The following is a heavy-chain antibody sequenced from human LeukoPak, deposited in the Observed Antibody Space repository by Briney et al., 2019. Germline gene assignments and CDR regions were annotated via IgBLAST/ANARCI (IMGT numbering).Heavy chain of an antibody. J-gene: IGHJ5*02. D-gene: IGHD3-16*02. CDR3: ASLMITFGGVITHP. CDR1: GGTFSSYA. CDR2: INPNSGGT. V-gene: IGHV1-2*06. Sequence: ASVKVSCKASGGTFSSYAISWVRQAPGQGLEWMGRINPNSGGTNYAQKFQGRVTMTRDTSISTAYMELSRLRSDDTAVYYCASLMITFGGVITHPWGQGTLVTVSS.